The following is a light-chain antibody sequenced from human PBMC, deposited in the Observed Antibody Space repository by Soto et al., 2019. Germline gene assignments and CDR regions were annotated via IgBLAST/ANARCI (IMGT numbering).Light chain of an antibody. CDR3: QQYTDSRT. J-gene: IGKJ1*01. CDR1: QNIRGS. Sequence: EIVLTQSPATVSLSPGERASLSCRASQNIRGSLAWYQQKPGQAPRLLVYGVSSRATDIPDRFSGSGSGTDFTLTISRLEPEDFAVYYCQQYTDSRTFGQGTKVDIK. CDR2: GVS. V-gene: IGKV3-20*01.